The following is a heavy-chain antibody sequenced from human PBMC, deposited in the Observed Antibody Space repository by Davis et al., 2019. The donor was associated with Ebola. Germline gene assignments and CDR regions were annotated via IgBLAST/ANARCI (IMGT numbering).Heavy chain of an antibody. V-gene: IGHV4-59*12. J-gene: IGHJ4*02. CDR1: GGPISSYY. CDR3: ARLSSGWQGVDY. D-gene: IGHD6-19*01. CDR2: IYYSGST. Sequence: PSEPLSLPCTVSGGPISSYYWSWIRQPPGKGLEWIGYIYYSGSTNYNPSLKSRVTISVDKSKNQFSLKLSSVTAADTAVYYCARLSSGWQGVDYWGQGTLVTVSS.